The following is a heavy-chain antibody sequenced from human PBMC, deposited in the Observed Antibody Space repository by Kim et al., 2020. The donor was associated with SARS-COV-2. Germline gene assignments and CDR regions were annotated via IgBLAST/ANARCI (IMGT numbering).Heavy chain of an antibody. CDR1: GFTFSSYG. J-gene: IGHJ4*02. D-gene: IGHD7-27*01. CDR3: AKPGVAVTGADFDY. V-gene: IGHV3-30*18. CDR2: ISYDGSNK. Sequence: GGSLRLSCAASGFTFSSYGMHWVRQAPGKGLEWVAVISYDGSNKYYADSVKGRFTISRDNSKNTLYLQMNSLRAEDTAVYYCAKPGVAVTGADFDYWGQGTLVTVSS.